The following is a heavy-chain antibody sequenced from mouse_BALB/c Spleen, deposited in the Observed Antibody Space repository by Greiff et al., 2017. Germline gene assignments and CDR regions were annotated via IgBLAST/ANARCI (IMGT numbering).Heavy chain of an antibody. CDR3: ARRGDGYYFDY. J-gene: IGHJ2*01. CDR2: INSNGGST. V-gene: IGHV5-6-3*01. D-gene: IGHD2-3*01. CDR1: GFTFSSYG. Sequence: EVKLEESGGGLVQPGGSLKLSCAASGFTFSSYGMSWVRQTPDKRLELVATINSNGGSTYYPDSVKGRFTISRDNAKNTLYLQMSSLKSEDTAMYYCARRGDGYYFDYWGQGTTLTVSS.